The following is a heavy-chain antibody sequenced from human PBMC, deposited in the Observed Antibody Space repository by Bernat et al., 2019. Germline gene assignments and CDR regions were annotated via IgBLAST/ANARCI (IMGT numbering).Heavy chain of an antibody. CDR2: IYPGNSDT. CDR3: ARRGVDYMDV. V-gene: IGHV5-51*01. Sequence: EVQLVQSGAEVKKPGESLKISCKGSGYSFINYWIAWVRQMPGKGLEWMGIIYPGNSDTTYSPSFQGQVTISADKSITTVYLQWSSLKASGTAMYYCARRGVDYMDVWGKRTTVTVSS. CDR1: GYSFINYW. J-gene: IGHJ6*03. D-gene: IGHD5-12*01.